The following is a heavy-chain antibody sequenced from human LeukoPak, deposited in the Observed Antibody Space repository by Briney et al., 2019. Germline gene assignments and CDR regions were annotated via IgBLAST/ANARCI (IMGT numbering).Heavy chain of an antibody. CDR1: GFTFSSYA. CDR2: ISGSGGST. J-gene: IGHJ4*02. Sequence: GGSLRLSCAASGFTFSSYAMSWVRQAPGKGLEWVSVISGSGGSTYYADSVKGRFTNSRDNSKNTLYLQMNSLRAEDTAVYYCAKDEKWLRLTGITDYWGQGTLVTVSS. V-gene: IGHV3-23*01. D-gene: IGHD5-12*01. CDR3: AKDEKWLRLTGITDY.